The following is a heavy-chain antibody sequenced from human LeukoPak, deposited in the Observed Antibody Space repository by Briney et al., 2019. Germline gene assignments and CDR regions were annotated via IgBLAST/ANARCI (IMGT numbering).Heavy chain of an antibody. CDR1: GYTFNGYY. Sequence: ASAKVSCKASGYTFNGYYMHWVRQAPGQGLEWMGWINPNSGDTKYAQKFQGRVTMARDTSINTAYMELTSLRSDDTAVYYCARDVTGGIAAWVYWGQGTLVTVSS. CDR3: ARDVTGGIAAWVY. D-gene: IGHD2-21*01. V-gene: IGHV1-2*02. CDR2: INPNSGDT. J-gene: IGHJ4*02.